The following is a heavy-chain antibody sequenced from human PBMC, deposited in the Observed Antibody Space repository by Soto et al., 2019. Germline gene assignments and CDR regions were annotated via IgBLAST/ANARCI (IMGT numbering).Heavy chain of an antibody. J-gene: IGHJ4*02. CDR2: IYPGDSDT. D-gene: IGHD3-9*01. V-gene: IGHV5-51*01. Sequence: RGESLKISCKGSGYSFTTYWIGWVRQVSGKGLEWMGIIYPGDSDTRYSPSFQGQVTISADKSISTAYLQWSSLKASDTATYYCTKGPERKVQRFIDWVCGHWGQGTPVSVS. CDR3: TKGPERKVQRFIDWVCGH. CDR1: GYSFTTYW.